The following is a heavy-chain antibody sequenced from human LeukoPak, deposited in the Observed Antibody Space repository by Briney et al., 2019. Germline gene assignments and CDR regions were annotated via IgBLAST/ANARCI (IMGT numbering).Heavy chain of an antibody. Sequence: GGSLRLSCAASGLTFSSYSMNWVRQAPGKALEWVSSISSSSNYIYYADSVKGRFTISRDKAKNSLYLQMNSLRAEDTAVYYCARVPHAMVRGVIITEFYLDYWGEGTLVSVSS. CDR2: ISSSSNYI. D-gene: IGHD3-10*01. J-gene: IGHJ4*02. V-gene: IGHV3-21*01. CDR3: ARVPHAMVRGVIITEFYLDY. CDR1: GLTFSSYS.